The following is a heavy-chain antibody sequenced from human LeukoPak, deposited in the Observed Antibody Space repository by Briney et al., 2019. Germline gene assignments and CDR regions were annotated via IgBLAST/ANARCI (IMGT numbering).Heavy chain of an antibody. CDR1: GFTFSTYA. CDR2: ISGSGVST. V-gene: IGHV3-23*01. Sequence: GGSLGLSCTASGFTFSTYAMNWVRQAPGKGLEWVSGISGSGVSTYYADSVKGRFTISRDNSNNTLYLQMSSLGAEDTAVYYCAKDWGMGDQLLRIDYWGQGTLVTVSS. CDR3: AKDWGMGDQLLRIDY. J-gene: IGHJ4*02. D-gene: IGHD2-2*01.